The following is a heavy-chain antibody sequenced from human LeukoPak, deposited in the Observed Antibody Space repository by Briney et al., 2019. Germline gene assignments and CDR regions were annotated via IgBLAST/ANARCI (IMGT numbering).Heavy chain of an antibody. CDR2: IYYSGST. J-gene: IGHJ5*02. CDR3: ARGNGLDSGSYYWFDP. V-gene: IGHV4-31*03. Sequence: SETLSLTCTVSGGSISSGGYYWSWIRQHPGKGLEWIGYIYYSGSTYYNPPLKSRVTRSVDTSKNQFSLKLSSVTAADTAVYYCARGNGLDSGSYYWFDPWGQGTLVTVSS. D-gene: IGHD1-26*01. CDR1: GGSISSGGYY.